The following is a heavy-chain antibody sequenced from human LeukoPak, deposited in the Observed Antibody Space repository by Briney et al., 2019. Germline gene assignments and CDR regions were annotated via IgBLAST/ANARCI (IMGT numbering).Heavy chain of an antibody. Sequence: SETLSLTCAVYGGSISSFHWSWIRQPPGKELEWIGYIYYKGNTDYNPSLKSRATLSVDTSKNQFSLKLGSLTAADTAVYYCARHSKTAFGERAFDYWGQGALVTVSS. J-gene: IGHJ4*02. CDR2: IYYKGNT. D-gene: IGHD2-21*01. CDR3: ARHSKTAFGERAFDY. V-gene: IGHV4-59*08. CDR1: GGSISSFH.